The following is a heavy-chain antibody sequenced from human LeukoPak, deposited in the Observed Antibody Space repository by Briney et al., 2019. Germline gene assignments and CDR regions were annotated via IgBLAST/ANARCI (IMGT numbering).Heavy chain of an antibody. Sequence: SETLSLTCTVSRGSISSYYWSWIRQPPGKGLEWIGYIYYSGSTNYNPSLKSRVTISVDTSKNKFSLKLSSVTAADTAVYYCARETTYDFWSGSPSDRFDPWGQGTLVTVSS. CDR1: RGSISSYY. D-gene: IGHD3-3*01. CDR3: ARETTYDFWSGSPSDRFDP. CDR2: IYYSGST. V-gene: IGHV4-59*01. J-gene: IGHJ5*02.